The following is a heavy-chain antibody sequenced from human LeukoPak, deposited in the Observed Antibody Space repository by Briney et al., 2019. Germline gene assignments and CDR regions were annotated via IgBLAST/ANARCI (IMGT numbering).Heavy chain of an antibody. CDR2: IKSKTDGGTT. CDR1: GFTFSNAW. Sequence: GGSLRLSCAASGFTFSNAWMSWVRQAPGKGLEWVGRIKSKTDGGTTDYAAPVKGRFTISRDDSKNTLYLQMNSLKTEDTAVYYCTTLSCSSGNCYLFDYWGQGTLVTVSS. CDR3: TTLSCSSGNCYLFDY. D-gene: IGHD2-2*01. V-gene: IGHV3-15*01. J-gene: IGHJ4*02.